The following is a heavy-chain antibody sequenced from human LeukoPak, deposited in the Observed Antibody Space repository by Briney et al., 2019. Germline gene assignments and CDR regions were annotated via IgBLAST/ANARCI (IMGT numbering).Heavy chain of an antibody. V-gene: IGHV3-30*04. CDR2: ISPDGRHK. D-gene: IGHD2-2*01. CDR1: GFTFSNYA. Sequence: GGSLRLSCAASGFTFSNYAVHWVRQAPGKGLEWEADISPDGRHKYYADYVKGRFTLFRDNSKNTLYLQMNNLRPEDTAVYYCARDLCLPYCGSTSCPAVDYWGQGALVTVSS. CDR3: ARDLCLPYCGSTSCPAVDY. J-gene: IGHJ4*02.